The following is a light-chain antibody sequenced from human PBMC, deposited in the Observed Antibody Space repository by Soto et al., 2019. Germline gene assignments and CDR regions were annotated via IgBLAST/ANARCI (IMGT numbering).Light chain of an antibody. CDR3: QPPSNWPWL. CDR1: QSVSSY. Sequence: EIVLTQSPATLSLSPGERATLSCRASQSVSSYLAWYQQKPGQAPTLLIYDASNWAASFPARFSGSGSGTDFTLTISSLEPADFAVYYSQPPSNWPWLFGQGTKVEIK. J-gene: IGKJ1*01. CDR2: DAS. V-gene: IGKV3-11*01.